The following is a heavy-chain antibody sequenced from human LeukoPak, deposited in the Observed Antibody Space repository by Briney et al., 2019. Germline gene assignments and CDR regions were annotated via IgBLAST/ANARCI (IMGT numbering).Heavy chain of an antibody. CDR3: ARDSLYDDNGYYHYFDY. V-gene: IGHV3-33*01. Sequence: PGRSLRLSCAASGFSFSTYGMHWVRQAPGKGLEWVAMIWYDASGQHYADSVKGRFTICRDTSKNTLYLQMNSLRAEDTAVYFCARDSLYDDNGYYHYFDYWGQGTLVTVSS. D-gene: IGHD3-22*01. CDR1: GFSFSTYG. CDR2: IWYDASGQ. J-gene: IGHJ4*02.